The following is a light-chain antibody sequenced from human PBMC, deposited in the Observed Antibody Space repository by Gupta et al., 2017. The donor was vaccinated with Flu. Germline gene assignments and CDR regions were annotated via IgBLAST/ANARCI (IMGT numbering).Light chain of an antibody. Sequence: DIQMTQSPSTLSASVGDRVTITCRASQTINNWLAWYQQKPGKAPKLLIYKASTLDIRIPSRFTGSGSGTEFSLTISSLQPDDFATYYCHQYSSYPRTFGQGTKV. V-gene: IGKV1-5*03. J-gene: IGKJ1*01. CDR1: QTINNW. CDR2: KAS. CDR3: HQYSSYPRT.